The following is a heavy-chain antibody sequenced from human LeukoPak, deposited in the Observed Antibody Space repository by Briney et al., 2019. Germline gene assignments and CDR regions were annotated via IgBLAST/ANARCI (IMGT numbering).Heavy chain of an antibody. CDR1: GGSFSGYY. Sequence: PSETLSLTCAVYGGSFSGYYRSWIRQPPGKGLEWIGEINHSGSTNYNPSLKSRVTISVDTSKNQFSLKLSSVTAADTAVYYCARGFAGQLWSLPDYYYYYGMDVWGQGTTVTVSS. D-gene: IGHD5-18*01. V-gene: IGHV4-34*01. CDR2: INHSGST. CDR3: ARGFAGQLWSLPDYYYYYGMDV. J-gene: IGHJ6*02.